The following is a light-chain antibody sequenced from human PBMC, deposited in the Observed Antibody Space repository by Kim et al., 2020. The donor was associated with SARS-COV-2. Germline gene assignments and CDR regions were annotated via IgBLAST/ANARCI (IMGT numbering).Light chain of an antibody. J-gene: IGLJ1*01. CDR2: SNN. CDR3: AAWDDSLSGYV. CDR1: SSNIGSNY. Sequence: GQRVTIPCSGSSSNIGSNYVYWYQQLPGTAPKLLTYSNNQRPSGVPDRFSGSKSGTSASLAISGLRSEDEADYYCAAWDDSLSGYVFGTGTKVTVL. V-gene: IGLV1-47*02.